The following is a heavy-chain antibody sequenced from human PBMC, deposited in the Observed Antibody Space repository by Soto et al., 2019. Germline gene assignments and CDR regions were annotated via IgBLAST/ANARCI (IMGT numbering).Heavy chain of an antibody. D-gene: IGHD6-13*01. CDR3: ARSPRSIAAGGIYY. CDR1: GGSISSSNL. J-gene: IGHJ4*02. V-gene: IGHV4-4*02. CDR2: IYHGGST. Sequence: QVQLQESGPGLVKPSGTLSLTCAVSGGSISSSNLWTWVRQPPGKELEWIGKIYHGGSTNNNPSLKGRVTIPVDKSKNQCPLRLSSVTAADTAVDYCARSPRSIAAGGIYYWGQGSLVTLSS.